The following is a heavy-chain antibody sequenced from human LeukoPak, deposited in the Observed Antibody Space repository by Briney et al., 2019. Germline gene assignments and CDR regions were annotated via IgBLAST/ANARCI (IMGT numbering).Heavy chain of an antibody. V-gene: IGHV3-21*01. CDR3: ARIYGSGWFDP. D-gene: IGHD3-10*01. Sequence: GGSLRLSCAASGFTFSSYSMNWVRQAPGKGLEWFSSISSSSSYIYYADSVKGRFTISRDNAKNSLYLQMNSLRAEDTAVYYCARIYGSGWFDPWGQGTLVTVSS. J-gene: IGHJ5*02. CDR1: GFTFSSYS. CDR2: ISSSSSYI.